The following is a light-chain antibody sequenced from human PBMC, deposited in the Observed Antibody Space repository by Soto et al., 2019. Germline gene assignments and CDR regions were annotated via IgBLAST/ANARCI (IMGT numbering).Light chain of an antibody. V-gene: IGKV1-5*01. CDR1: QSIRYY. CDR2: GAS. Sequence: DIQLTQSPPTLSASVGDRVTITCRASQSIRYYLAWYQQMPGKAPKLLIYGASSWQSGVPSRFSGSGSGTEFTLTISSLQPDDFATYFCQQHNSYSQTFGQGTKVEIK. J-gene: IGKJ1*01. CDR3: QQHNSYSQT.